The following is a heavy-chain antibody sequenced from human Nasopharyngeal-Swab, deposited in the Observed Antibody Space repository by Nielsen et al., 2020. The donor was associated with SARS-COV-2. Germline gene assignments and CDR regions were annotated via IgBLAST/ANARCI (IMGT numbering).Heavy chain of an antibody. D-gene: IGHD6-13*01. J-gene: IGHJ4*02. CDR3: AEKGYISSRYVY. V-gene: IGHV4-34*01. Sequence: SETLSLTCGDYGGSVSGYYWNWIRQPPGKGLEWIGEINNSGRTHYNPSLKSRVTISLDTSQKQFSLKLTSVTAADTAVYYCAEKGYISSRYVYWGPGTLVTVSS. CDR1: GGSVSGYY. CDR2: INNSGRT.